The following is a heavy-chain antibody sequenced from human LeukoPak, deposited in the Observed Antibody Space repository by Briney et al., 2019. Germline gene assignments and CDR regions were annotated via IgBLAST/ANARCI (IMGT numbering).Heavy chain of an antibody. CDR1: GGSIKNYY. D-gene: IGHD1-26*01. CDR2: IHDSGST. Sequence: SETLSLTCTVYGGSIKNYYWTWIRQPPGKGLEWIGYIHDSGSTNYNPSLKSRVTISVDTSKNLFSLKLSSVTAADTAVYYCARDYAEGWELRRSYFDYWGQGTLVTVSS. J-gene: IGHJ4*02. CDR3: ARDYAEGWELRRSYFDY. V-gene: IGHV4-59*01.